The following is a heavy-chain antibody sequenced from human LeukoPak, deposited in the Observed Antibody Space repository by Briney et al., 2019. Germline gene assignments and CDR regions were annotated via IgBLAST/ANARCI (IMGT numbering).Heavy chain of an antibody. D-gene: IGHD3-10*01. CDR1: GFTFSDYY. CDR3: ARVPYYYGSGSYLDY. V-gene: IGHV3-11*01. Sequence: PGGSLRLSCAASGFTFSDYYMSWIRQAPGKGLEWVSYISSSGRTIYYADSVKGRFTISRDNAKNSLYLQMNSLRAEDTAVYYCARVPYYYGSGSYLDYWGQGTLVTVSS. CDR2: ISSSGRTI. J-gene: IGHJ4*02.